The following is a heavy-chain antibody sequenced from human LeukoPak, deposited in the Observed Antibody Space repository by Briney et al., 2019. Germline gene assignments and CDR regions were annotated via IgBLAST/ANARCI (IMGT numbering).Heavy chain of an antibody. V-gene: IGHV5-51*01. Sequence: GESLKISCKASGYRITSYWIGWVRQMPGKGLEWMGNIYLGGSDSRYRPSFQGQVTISADKSISTAYLQWSSLKASDTAIYYCARRGHGSSWYYFDYWGQGTLVTVSS. D-gene: IGHD6-13*01. CDR1: GYRITSYW. J-gene: IGHJ4*02. CDR2: IYLGGSDS. CDR3: ARRGHGSSWYYFDY.